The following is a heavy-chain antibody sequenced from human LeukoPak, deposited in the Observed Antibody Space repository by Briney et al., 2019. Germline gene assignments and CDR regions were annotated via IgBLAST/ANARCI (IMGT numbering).Heavy chain of an antibody. D-gene: IGHD6-6*01. CDR1: GDSISNDYY. V-gene: IGHV4-38-2*02. CDR3: ARDRPTGWFDS. CDR2: INHSGDT. J-gene: IGHJ5*01. Sequence: SETLSLTCSVSGDSISNDYYWGWIRQSPGEGLQWIGSINHSGDTYYRPSLKSRVTISADTSKNQFSLKLYSVTAADTAVYYCARDRPTGWFDSWGQGTLVTVSS.